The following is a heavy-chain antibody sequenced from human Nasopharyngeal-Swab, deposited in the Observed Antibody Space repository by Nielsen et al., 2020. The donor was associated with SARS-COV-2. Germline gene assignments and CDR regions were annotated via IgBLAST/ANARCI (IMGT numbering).Heavy chain of an antibody. J-gene: IGHJ4*02. CDR1: GFTFSSYT. CDR2: ISSNGGST. CDR3: AREGDIVVVTALDY. Sequence: GESLKISCSASGFTFSSYTMHWVRQAPGKGLEHVSAISSNGGSTYYADSVKGRFTISRDNSKNTLYLQMNSLRAEDTAVYYCAREGDIVVVTALDYWGQGTLVTVSS. V-gene: IGHV3-64*04. D-gene: IGHD2-21*02.